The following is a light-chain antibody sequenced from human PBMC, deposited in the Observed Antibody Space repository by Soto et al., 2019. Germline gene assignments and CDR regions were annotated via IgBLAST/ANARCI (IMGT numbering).Light chain of an antibody. CDR3: QQSYSAPLTFPLT. CDR2: AAS. J-gene: IGKJ4*01. Sequence: IQMTQSPSSLSASVGDRVTITCRANQNISTFLNWYQHKPGRAPNLLIYAASSLEPAVSPRFSVSGSGTDFTLTISGLQPEDFATYYCQQSYSAPLTFPLTFGGGTKVDIK. V-gene: IGKV1-39*01. CDR1: QNISTF.